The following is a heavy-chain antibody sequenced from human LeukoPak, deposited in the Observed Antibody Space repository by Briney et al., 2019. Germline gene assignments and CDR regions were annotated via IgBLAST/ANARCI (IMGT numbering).Heavy chain of an antibody. CDR2: VYPSGST. D-gene: IGHD5-12*01. J-gene: IGHJ4*02. V-gene: IGHV4-4*07. CDR3: ARDRSGYSEYYFDY. CDR1: GGSISSYW. Sequence: PSESLSLTCTVSGGSISSYWWSWIRQPAGKGLEWIGRVYPSGSTNYNPSLKSRVTISIDKSKNQFSLKLTSVTAADTAVYYCARDRSGYSEYYFDYWGQGALVTVSS.